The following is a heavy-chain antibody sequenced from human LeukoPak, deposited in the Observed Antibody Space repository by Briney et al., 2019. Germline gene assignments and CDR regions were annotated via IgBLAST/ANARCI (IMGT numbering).Heavy chain of an antibody. V-gene: IGHV3-21*01. CDR3: ASLPRIYYYYGMDV. Sequence: PGGSLRLSCAASGFTFSSYAMHWVRQAPGKGLEWVSSISSSSSYIYYADSVKGRFTISRDNAKNSLYLQMNSLRAEDTAVYYCASLPRIYYYYGMDVWGQGTTVTVSS. D-gene: IGHD2/OR15-2a*01. J-gene: IGHJ6*02. CDR2: ISSSSSYI. CDR1: GFTFSSYA.